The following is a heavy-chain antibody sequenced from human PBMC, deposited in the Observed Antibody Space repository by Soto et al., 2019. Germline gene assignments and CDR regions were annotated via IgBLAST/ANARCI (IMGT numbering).Heavy chain of an antibody. D-gene: IGHD6-19*01. CDR1: GGSISSSNW. V-gene: IGHV4-4*02. CDR2: IYHSGST. J-gene: IGHJ6*02. Sequence: SETLSLTCAVSGGSISSSNWWSWVRQPPGKGLEWIGEIYHSGSTNYNPSLKSRVTISVDKSKNQFSLKLSSVTAADTAVYYCARGYSSGWPYYYYGMDVWGQGTTVTVSS. CDR3: ARGYSSGWPYYYYGMDV.